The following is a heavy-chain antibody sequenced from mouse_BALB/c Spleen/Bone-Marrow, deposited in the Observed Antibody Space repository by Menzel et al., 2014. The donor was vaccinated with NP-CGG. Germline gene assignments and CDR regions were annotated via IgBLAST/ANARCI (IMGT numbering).Heavy chain of an antibody. V-gene: IGHV1-80*01. Sequence: VQLQESGAELVRPGSSVKISCKASGYAFSSYWMIWVKQRPGQGLEWIGQIYPGDGDTNYNGKFKGKATLTADKSSSTAYMQLSSLTSEDSAVYFCARSGYGSNYGYWGQGTTLTVSS. CDR3: ARSGYGSNYGY. CDR2: IYPGDGDT. CDR1: GYAFSSYW. J-gene: IGHJ2*01. D-gene: IGHD1-1*01.